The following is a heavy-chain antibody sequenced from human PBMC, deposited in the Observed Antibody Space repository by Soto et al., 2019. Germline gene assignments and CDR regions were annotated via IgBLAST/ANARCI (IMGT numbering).Heavy chain of an antibody. J-gene: IGHJ5*02. CDR1: GVPFWSYG. Sequence: AGSLKLSIAVSGVPFWSYGMSWVRQAPGKGLEWVARISPSGDSPAYADFVEGRFTVSRDNSKNTLYLQMNSLRAEDTAVYYCARDGPYDQLNWFDPWGQGTLVNVS. V-gene: IGHV3-23*01. D-gene: IGHD2-2*01. CDR3: ARDGPYDQLNWFDP. CDR2: ISPSGDSP.